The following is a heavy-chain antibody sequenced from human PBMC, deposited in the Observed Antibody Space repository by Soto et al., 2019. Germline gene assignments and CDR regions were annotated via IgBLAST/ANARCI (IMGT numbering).Heavy chain of an antibody. CDR1: GFTFSSYG. CDR3: ARDQGYDFWSGYHIYYYGMDV. D-gene: IGHD3-3*01. CDR2: IWYDGSNK. Sequence: GSLRLSCAASGFTFSSYGMHWVRQAPGKGLEWVAVIWYDGSNKYYADSVKGRFTISRDNSKNTLYLQMNSLRAEDTAVYYCARDQGYDFWSGYHIYYYGMDVWGQGTTVTVSS. V-gene: IGHV3-33*01. J-gene: IGHJ6*02.